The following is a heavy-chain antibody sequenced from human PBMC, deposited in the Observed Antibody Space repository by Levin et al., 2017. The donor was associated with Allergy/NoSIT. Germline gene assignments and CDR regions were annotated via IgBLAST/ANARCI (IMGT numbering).Heavy chain of an antibody. Sequence: HAGGSLRLSCAASGFSFSKLAMSWVRQAPGKGLEWVSTFSASGPYYADSVKGRFTISRDNSRNTLSLEMNNLRDEDTAVYYCAKDHESMGYPTFDCWGQGTQVTVSS. J-gene: IGHJ4*02. D-gene: IGHD3-22*01. CDR3: AKDHESMGYPTFDC. CDR1: GFSFSKLA. CDR2: FSASGP. V-gene: IGHV3-23*01.